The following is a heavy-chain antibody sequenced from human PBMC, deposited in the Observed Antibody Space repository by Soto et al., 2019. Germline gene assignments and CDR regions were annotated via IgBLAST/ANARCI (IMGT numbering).Heavy chain of an antibody. CDR2: INGRGSPT. Sequence: EVQLLESGGGLVQPGGSLGLSCAASGFTFSIYAMSWVRQAPGKGPEWVSVINGRGSPTFYADSVKGRFTISRDNSKNTLYLPMNSLRAEYTAIYYCAKHIEGAGNWYFDLWGRGTLVTVSS. CDR3: AKHIEGAGNWYFDL. V-gene: IGHV3-23*01. J-gene: IGHJ2*01. D-gene: IGHD2-21*01. CDR1: GFTFSIYA.